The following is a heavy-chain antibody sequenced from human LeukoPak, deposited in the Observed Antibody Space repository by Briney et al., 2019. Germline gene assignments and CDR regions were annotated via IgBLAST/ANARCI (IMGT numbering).Heavy chain of an antibody. CDR1: GGSISNYY. J-gene: IGHJ5*02. CDR2: IYYSGST. CDR3: ATTTVTTLFSWFDP. Sequence: SETLSLTCTVSGGSISNYYWSWIRQPPGKGLEWIGYIYYSGSTNYNPSLKSRVTISVDTSKNQFSLKLSSVTAADTAVYYCATTTVTTLFSWFDPWGQGTLVTVSS. D-gene: IGHD4-17*01. V-gene: IGHV4-59*01.